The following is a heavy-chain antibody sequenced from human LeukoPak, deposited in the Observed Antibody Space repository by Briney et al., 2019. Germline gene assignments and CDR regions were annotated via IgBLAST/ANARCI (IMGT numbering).Heavy chain of an antibody. CDR2: ISDSGGST. V-gene: IGHV3-23*01. D-gene: IGHD3-10*01. Sequence: PGGSLRLSCAASGFTFSSYAMSWVRQAPGKGLEWVSAISDSGGSTYYAESVKGRFTISRDNSKNTLYLQMNSLRAEDTAVYYCAKDNKYYYGSGSFGDYWGQGTLVTVSS. CDR3: AKDNKYYYGSGSFGDY. J-gene: IGHJ4*02. CDR1: GFTFSSYA.